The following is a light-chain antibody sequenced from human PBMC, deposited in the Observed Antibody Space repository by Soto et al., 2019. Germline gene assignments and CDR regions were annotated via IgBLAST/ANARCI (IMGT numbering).Light chain of an antibody. Sequence: EIVMTQSPATLSVSPGERATLSCRASQSVSTNLAWYQQKPGQAPRLLIYAASTRATGIAARCSGSGSETEFTLTISSLQSEDFAVYYCQQYRNWPPTYTFGQGTKLEIK. CDR1: QSVSTN. V-gene: IGKV3-15*01. CDR3: QQYRNWPPTYT. CDR2: AAS. J-gene: IGKJ2*01.